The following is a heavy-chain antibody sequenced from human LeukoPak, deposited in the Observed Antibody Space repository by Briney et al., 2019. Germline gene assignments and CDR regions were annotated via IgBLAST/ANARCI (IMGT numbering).Heavy chain of an antibody. D-gene: IGHD3-9*01. V-gene: IGHV4-59*08. Sequence: SETLSLTCTVSGGSISSYYWSWLRQPPGKGLEWIGYIYYSGSTYYNPSLKRRVTISVDTSKNQFSLKLSSVTAADTAVYYCARLDILTGYYKDYWGQGTLVTVSS. CDR2: IYYSGST. CDR1: GGSISSYY. J-gene: IGHJ4*02. CDR3: ARLDILTGYYKDY.